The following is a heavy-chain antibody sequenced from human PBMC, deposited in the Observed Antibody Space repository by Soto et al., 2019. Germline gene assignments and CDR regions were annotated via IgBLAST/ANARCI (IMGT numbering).Heavy chain of an antibody. CDR2: LYTGGST. CDR1: GFTVSTNY. D-gene: IGHD2-2*01. Sequence: EVQLVESGGGLVQPGGSLRLSCAASGFTVSTNYMNWVRQAPGKGLEWVSVLYTGGSTHYAASVKGRFSISRDNSKNTLYLQMNSLRAEDTAVYYCARDPHPATIGDAFDIWGQGTTVTVSS. J-gene: IGHJ3*02. CDR3: ARDPHPATIGDAFDI. V-gene: IGHV3-66*01.